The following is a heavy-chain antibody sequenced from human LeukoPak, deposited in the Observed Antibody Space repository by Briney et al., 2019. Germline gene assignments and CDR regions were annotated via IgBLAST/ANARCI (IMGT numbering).Heavy chain of an antibody. CDR2: IKTISEGGTT. V-gene: IGHV3-15*01. CDR1: GFSLSGDW. Sequence: GGSLRLSCAASGFSLSGDWMIWVRQAPGKGLEWVARIKTISEGGTTDYAAPVKGRFTISRDDSKNTLYLQMNSLKTEDTALYYCTTMEASWGQGTLVTVSS. D-gene: IGHD3-3*01. J-gene: IGHJ5*02. CDR3: TTMEAS.